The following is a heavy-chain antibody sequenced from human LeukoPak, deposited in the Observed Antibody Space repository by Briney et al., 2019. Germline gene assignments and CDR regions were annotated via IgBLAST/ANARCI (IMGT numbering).Heavy chain of an antibody. CDR1: GGTFSSYG. CDR2: IIPIFGTA. Sequence: ASVKVSCKASGGTFSSYGISWVRQAPGQGLEWMGGIIPIFGTANYAQKFQGRVTITTDESTSTAYMELSSLRSEDTAVYYCATPSGSYYEGAFDIWGQGTMVTVSS. V-gene: IGHV1-69*05. J-gene: IGHJ3*02. CDR3: ATPSGSYYEGAFDI. D-gene: IGHD1-26*01.